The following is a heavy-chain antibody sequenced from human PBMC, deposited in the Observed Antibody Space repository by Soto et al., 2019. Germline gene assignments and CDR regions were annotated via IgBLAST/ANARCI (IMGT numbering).Heavy chain of an antibody. CDR2: IFYSGST. CDR3: AGDPGYCSGGSCDDAFDI. D-gene: IGHD2-15*01. CDR1: GGSISSGGYY. Sequence: QVQLQESGPGLVKPSQTLSLTCSVSGGSISSGGYYWSWFRQHPGKGVEWIGYIFYSGSTYYKPSLKSRVTISVDTSKNQFSLKLSSVTAADTAVYYCAGDPGYCSGGSCDDAFDIWGQGTMVTVSS. V-gene: IGHV4-31*03. J-gene: IGHJ3*02.